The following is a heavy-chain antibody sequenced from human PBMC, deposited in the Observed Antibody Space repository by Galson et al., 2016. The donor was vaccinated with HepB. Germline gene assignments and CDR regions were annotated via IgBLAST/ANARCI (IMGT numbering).Heavy chain of an antibody. CDR1: GASISSSDW. CDR2: ILHSGRV. V-gene: IGHV4-4*02. CDR3: ARQRRGGPGDY. J-gene: IGHJ4*02. Sequence: SETLSLTCAVSGASISSSDWWTWVRQPPGQGLEWIGQILHSGRVNYTPSLGSRVTFSVDRSNNHFSLRLTSVTAADTTLYYCARQRRGGPGDYWGQGILVIVSS. D-gene: IGHD5-24*01.